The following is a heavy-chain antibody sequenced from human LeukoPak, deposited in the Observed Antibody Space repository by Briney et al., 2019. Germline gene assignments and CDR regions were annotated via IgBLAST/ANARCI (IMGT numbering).Heavy chain of an antibody. CDR3: ARRGYYDLWSGYPQPFDY. Sequence: PSETLSLTCAVSGYSISSGYYWGWIRQPPGKGLEWFGSIYHSGSTYYNPSLKSRVTISVDTSKNQFSLKLSSVTAADTAVYYCARRGYYDLWSGYPQPFDYWGQGTLVTVSS. V-gene: IGHV4-38-2*01. D-gene: IGHD3-3*01. J-gene: IGHJ4*02. CDR1: GYSISSGYY. CDR2: IYHSGST.